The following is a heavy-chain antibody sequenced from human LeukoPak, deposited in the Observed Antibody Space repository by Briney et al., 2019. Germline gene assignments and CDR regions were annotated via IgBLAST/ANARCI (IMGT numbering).Heavy chain of an antibody. D-gene: IGHD6-13*01. CDR2: IYSGGST. V-gene: IGHV3-53*01. J-gene: IGHJ4*02. Sequence: PGGSLRLSCAASGFTFSSYSMNWVRQAPGKGLEWVSVIYSGGSTYYADSVKGRFTISRDNSKNTLYLQMNSLRAEDTAVYYCARDCGSSWYCFDYWGQGTLVTVSS. CDR3: ARDCGSSWYCFDY. CDR1: GFTFSSYS.